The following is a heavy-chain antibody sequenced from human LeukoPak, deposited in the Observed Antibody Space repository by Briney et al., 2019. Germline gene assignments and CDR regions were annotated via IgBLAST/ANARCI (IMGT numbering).Heavy chain of an antibody. D-gene: IGHD3-10*01. CDR1: VYTFTGYY. Sequence: ASVKVSCKASVYTFTGYYMHWVRQAPGQGLEWMGWINPNSVGTNYAQKFQGRVTMTRDPSISTAYMELSRLRADDTVVYYCARSRNGSGFLFDYWGQGTLVTVSS. V-gene: IGHV1-2*02. J-gene: IGHJ4*02. CDR2: INPNSVGT. CDR3: ARSRNGSGFLFDY.